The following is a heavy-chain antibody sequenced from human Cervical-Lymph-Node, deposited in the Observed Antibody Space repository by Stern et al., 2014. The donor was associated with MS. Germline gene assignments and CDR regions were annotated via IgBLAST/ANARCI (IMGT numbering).Heavy chain of an antibody. Sequence: QVQLQESGPGLVKPSETLSLTCTVSGGSISSSTYYWGWIRQPPGKGLEWIGSFYYSGTTYYNPSLKSRVTISVDTSQNQFSLKRSSVTAADTAVYYCARRRGVVDAPHFDYWGQGTLVIVSA. D-gene: IGHD2-15*01. CDR3: ARRRGVVDAPHFDY. V-gene: IGHV4-39*01. CDR1: GGSISSSTYY. J-gene: IGHJ4*02. CDR2: FYYSGTT.